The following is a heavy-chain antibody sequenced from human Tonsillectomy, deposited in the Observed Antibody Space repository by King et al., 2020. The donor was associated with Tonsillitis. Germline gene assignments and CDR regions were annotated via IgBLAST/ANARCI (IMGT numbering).Heavy chain of an antibody. J-gene: IGHJ5*02. D-gene: IGHD3-3*01. Sequence: VTLKESGPELVKPTETLTLTCTVSVFSLTNTRLGVSWMRQPPGNALEWLAHIFSNDEKSYSTSLKCSLTISKYTSKSQVILSMTNMDPVDTATYFCARTLPISAVVPNWFDPWGQGTLVTVSS. V-gene: IGHV2-26*01. CDR3: ARTLPISAVVPNWFDP. CDR1: VFSLTNTRLG. CDR2: IFSNDEK.